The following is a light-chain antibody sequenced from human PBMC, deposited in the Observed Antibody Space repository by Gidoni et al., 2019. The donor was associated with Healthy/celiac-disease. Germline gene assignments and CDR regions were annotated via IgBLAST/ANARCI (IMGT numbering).Light chain of an antibody. V-gene: IGLV1-44*01. CDR3: AAWDDSLFWV. CDR1: SSNIGSTT. Sequence: QSVLTQPPSASGNPGQRVTISCSGSSSNIGSTTVNWYQKLPGTAPKLLIYSNNQRPSGVPDRFSGSKSGTSASLAISVLQSEDEADYYCAAWDDSLFWVFGGGTKLTVL. J-gene: IGLJ3*02. CDR2: SNN.